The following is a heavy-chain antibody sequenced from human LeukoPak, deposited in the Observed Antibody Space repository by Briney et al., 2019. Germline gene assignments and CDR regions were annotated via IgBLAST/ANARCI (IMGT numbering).Heavy chain of an antibody. V-gene: IGHV3-23*01. CDR3: AKGSPPGYSSSWYGAYFDY. CDR2: IRGSGGST. Sequence: GGSLRLSCAASGFTFSSYAMSWVRQAPGKGLEWVSAIRGSGGSTYYADSVKGRFTISRDNSKNTLYPQMNSLRAEDTAVYYCAKGSPPGYSSSWYGAYFDYWGQGTLVTVSS. D-gene: IGHD6-13*01. J-gene: IGHJ4*02. CDR1: GFTFSSYA.